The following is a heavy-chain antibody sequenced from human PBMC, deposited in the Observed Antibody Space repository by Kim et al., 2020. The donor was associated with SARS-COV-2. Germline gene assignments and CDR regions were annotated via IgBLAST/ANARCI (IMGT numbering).Heavy chain of an antibody. Sequence: SETLSLTCTVSGGSISSGGYYWSWIRQHPGKGLEWIGYIYYSGSTYYNPSLKSRVTISVDTSKNQFSLKLSSVTAADTAVYYCASLHDYGGNLDYWGQGTLVTVSS. CDR1: GGSISSGGYY. V-gene: IGHV4-31*03. CDR3: ASLHDYGGNLDY. D-gene: IGHD4-17*01. J-gene: IGHJ4*02. CDR2: IYYSGST.